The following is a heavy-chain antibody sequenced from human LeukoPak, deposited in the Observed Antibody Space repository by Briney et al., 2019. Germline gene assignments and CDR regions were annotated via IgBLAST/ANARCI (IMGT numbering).Heavy chain of an antibody. CDR3: ARGPPFLFRHYYYYGMDV. J-gene: IGHJ6*02. D-gene: IGHD3-3*02. CDR2: INHSGST. V-gene: IGHV4-34*01. CDR1: GGSFSGYY. Sequence: SETLSLTCAVYGGSFSGYYWSWIRQPPGKGLEWIGEINHSGSTHYNPSLKSRVTISVDTSKNQFSLKLSSVTAADTAVYYCARGPPFLFRHYYYYGMDVWGQGTTVTVSS.